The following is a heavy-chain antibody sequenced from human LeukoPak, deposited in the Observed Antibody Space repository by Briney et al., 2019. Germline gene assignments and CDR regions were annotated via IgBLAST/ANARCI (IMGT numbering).Heavy chain of an antibody. CDR2: INSDGSST. CDR3: ARVTLEYYGSGSYRSAFDI. CDR1: GFTFSSYW. J-gene: IGHJ3*02. D-gene: IGHD3-10*01. V-gene: IGHV3-74*01. Sequence: PGGSLRLSCAASGFTFSSYWMHWVRQAPGKALVWVSRINSDGSSTSYADSVKGRFTISRDNAKNTLYLQMNSLRAEDTAVYYCARVTLEYYGSGSYRSAFDIWGQGTMVTVSS.